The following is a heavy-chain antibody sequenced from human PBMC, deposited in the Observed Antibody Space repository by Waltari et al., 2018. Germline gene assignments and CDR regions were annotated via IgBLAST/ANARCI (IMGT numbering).Heavy chain of an antibody. CDR2: IGTAGDT. D-gene: IGHD3-3*01. Sequence: EVQLVESGGGLVQPGGSLRLSCAASGFTFSSYDLHWVRQATGKGLGWVPAIGTAGDTYYPGSVNGRFTISRENAKNSLYLQMNSLRAGDTAVYYCARAREYYDFWSGYQSSGALDVWGQGTTVTVSS. CDR3: ARAREYYDFWSGYQSSGALDV. V-gene: IGHV3-13*01. J-gene: IGHJ6*02. CDR1: GFTFSSYD.